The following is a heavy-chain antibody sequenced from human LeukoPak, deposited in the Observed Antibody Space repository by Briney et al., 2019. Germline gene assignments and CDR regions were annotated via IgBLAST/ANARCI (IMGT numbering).Heavy chain of an antibody. D-gene: IGHD3-3*01. CDR2: INHSGST. V-gene: IGHV4-34*01. CDR3: ASTITIFGVVTYYYYMDV. Sequence: PSETLSLTCAVYGGSFSGYYWSWIRRPPGKGLEWIGEINHSGSTNYNPSLKSRVTISVDTSKNQFSLKLSSVTAADTAVYYCASTITIFGVVTYYYYMDVWGKGTTVTVSS. J-gene: IGHJ6*03. CDR1: GGSFSGYY.